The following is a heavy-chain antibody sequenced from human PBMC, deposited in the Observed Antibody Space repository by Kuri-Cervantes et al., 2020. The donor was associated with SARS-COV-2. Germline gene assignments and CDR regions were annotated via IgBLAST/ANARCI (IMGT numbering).Heavy chain of an antibody. CDR3: ARQLRLYSMDV. V-gene: IGHV4-38-2*02. J-gene: IGHJ6*03. CDR1: GSSVSSPNY. Sequence: SETLSLTCTVSGSSVSSPNYWGWLRQPPGKGLEWIGSIYHSGSTYYNPSLKSRVTISVDTSKNQFSLKLSSVTAADTAVYYCARQLRLYSMDVWGKGTTVTVSS. CDR2: IYHSGST. D-gene: IGHD5-12*01.